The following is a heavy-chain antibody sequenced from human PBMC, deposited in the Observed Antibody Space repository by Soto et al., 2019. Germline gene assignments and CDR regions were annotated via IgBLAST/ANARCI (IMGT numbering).Heavy chain of an antibody. CDR1: GYSFTSYW. D-gene: IGHD6-13*01. CDR2: IYPGDSDT. J-gene: IGHJ6*02. Sequence: PGESLKISCKGSGYSFTSYWIGWVRQMPGKGLEWMGIIYPGDSDTRYSPSFQGQVTISADKSISTAYLQWSSLEASDTAMYYCARPRSSSRNYYGMDVWGQGTTVTVSS. CDR3: ARPRSSSRNYYGMDV. V-gene: IGHV5-51*01.